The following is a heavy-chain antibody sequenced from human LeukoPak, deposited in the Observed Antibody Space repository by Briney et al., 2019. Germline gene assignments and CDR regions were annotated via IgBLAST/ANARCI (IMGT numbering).Heavy chain of an antibody. CDR3: AKGGSRIAVAGTGGYDY. Sequence: PGGSLRLSCATSGFTFSSYAMSWVRQAPGKGLEWVSAISGSGGSTYYADSVKGRFTISRDNSKNTLYLQMNSLRAEDTAVYYCAKGGSRIAVAGTGGYDYWGQGTLVTVSS. CDR1: GFTFSSYA. V-gene: IGHV3-23*01. J-gene: IGHJ4*02. D-gene: IGHD6-19*01. CDR2: ISGSGGST.